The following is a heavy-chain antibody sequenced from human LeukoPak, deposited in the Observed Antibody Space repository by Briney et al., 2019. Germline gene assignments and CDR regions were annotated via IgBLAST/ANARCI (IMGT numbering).Heavy chain of an antibody. V-gene: IGHV4-39*01. CDR2: IYYSGST. CDR3: ARTGRYFGAYYFDY. Sequence: SETLSLTCTVSGGSISSSSYYWGWIRQPPGKGLEWIGSIYYSGSTYYNPSPKSRVTISVDTPKNQFSLKLSSVTAADTAVYYCARTGRYFGAYYFDYWGQGTLVTVSS. J-gene: IGHJ4*02. D-gene: IGHD3-9*01. CDR1: GGSISSSSYY.